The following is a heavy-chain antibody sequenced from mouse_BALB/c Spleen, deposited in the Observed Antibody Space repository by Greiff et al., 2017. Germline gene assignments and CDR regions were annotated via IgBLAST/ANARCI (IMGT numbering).Heavy chain of an antibody. CDR3: ARRGDGNYYYYAMDY. D-gene: IGHD2-1*01. CDR1: GFTFSSYA. Sequence: EVKLVESGGGLVKPGGSLKLSCAASGFTFSSYAMSWVRQTPEKRLEWVATISSGGSYTYYPDSVKGRFTISRDNAKNTLYLQMSSLRSEDTAMYYCARRGDGNYYYYAMDYWGQGTSVTVSS. CDR2: ISSGGSYT. V-gene: IGHV5-9-3*01. J-gene: IGHJ4*01.